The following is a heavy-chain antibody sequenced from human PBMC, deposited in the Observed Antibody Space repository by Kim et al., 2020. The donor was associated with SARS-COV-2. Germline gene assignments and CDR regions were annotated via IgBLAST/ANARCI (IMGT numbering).Heavy chain of an antibody. CDR2: IYYSGST. J-gene: IGHJ5*02. CDR3: ARYRGDIVASLGWFDP. D-gene: IGHD2-15*01. Sequence: SETLSLTCTVSGGSISSYYWSWIRQPPGKGLEWIGYIYYSGSTNYNPSLKSRVTISVDTSKNQFSLKLSSVTAADTAVYYCARYRGDIVASLGWFDPWGQGTLVTVSS. CDR1: GGSISSYY. V-gene: IGHV4-59*01.